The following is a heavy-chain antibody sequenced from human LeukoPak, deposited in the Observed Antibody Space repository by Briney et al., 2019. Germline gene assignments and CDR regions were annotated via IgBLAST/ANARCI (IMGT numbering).Heavy chain of an antibody. CDR3: AREGRAIGDPKDYFYYYYMDV. Sequence: GASVKVSCKASGYTFTSYYMHWVRQAPGQGLEWMGIINPTGGSTSYAQKFQGRVMMTSDMSTSTVYMELSSLRSDDTAVYFCAREGRAIGDPKDYFYYYYMDVWGKGTTVSVSS. CDR1: GYTFTSYY. J-gene: IGHJ6*03. D-gene: IGHD2-21*01. V-gene: IGHV1-46*01. CDR2: INPTGGST.